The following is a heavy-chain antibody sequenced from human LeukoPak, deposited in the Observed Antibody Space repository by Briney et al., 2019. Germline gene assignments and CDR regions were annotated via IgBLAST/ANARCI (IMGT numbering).Heavy chain of an antibody. V-gene: IGHV1-69*13. J-gene: IGHJ5*02. CDR1: GGTFSIYA. D-gene: IGHD5-18*01. CDR2: IITMFGTA. CDR3: ARGIFRGYSYGNWFDP. Sequence: GASVKVSCKSSGGTFSIYAISWVRQAPGQGLEWMGGIITMFGTANYAQKFQGRVTITADESTSTAYMELSSLRSEDTAVYYCARGIFRGYSYGNWFDPWGQGTLVTVSS.